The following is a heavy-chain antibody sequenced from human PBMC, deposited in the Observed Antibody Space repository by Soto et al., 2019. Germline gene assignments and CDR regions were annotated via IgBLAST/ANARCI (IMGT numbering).Heavy chain of an antibody. Sequence: SETLSLTCTVSGGSISSGGYYWSWIRQHPGKGLEWIGYIYYSGSTYYNPSLKSRVTISVDTSKNQFSLKLSSVTAADTAVYYCARVYGAAAGTNWFDPWGQGTLVTVPS. J-gene: IGHJ5*02. CDR3: ARVYGAAAGTNWFDP. CDR1: GGSISSGGYY. D-gene: IGHD6-13*01. V-gene: IGHV4-31*03. CDR2: IYYSGST.